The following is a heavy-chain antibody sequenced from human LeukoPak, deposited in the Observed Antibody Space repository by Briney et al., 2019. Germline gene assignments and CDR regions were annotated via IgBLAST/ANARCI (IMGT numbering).Heavy chain of an antibody. J-gene: IGHJ4*02. CDR2: INHSGST. CDR3: ARRYDYVWGSYRPYFDY. CDR1: GGLFSGYY. D-gene: IGHD3-16*02. V-gene: IGHV4-34*01. Sequence: SETLSLTCAVYGGLFSGYYWSRLRQPPGKGLEWIGEINHSGSTNYNPSLKSRVTMSVDTSKNQFSLKLSSVTAADTAVYYCARRYDYVWGSYRPYFDYWGQGTLVTVSS.